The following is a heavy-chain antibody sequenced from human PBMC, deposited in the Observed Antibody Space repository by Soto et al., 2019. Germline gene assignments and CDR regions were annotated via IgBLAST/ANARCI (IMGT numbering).Heavy chain of an antibody. J-gene: IGHJ4*02. Sequence: QVQLVQSGAEVKKPGSSVKVSCKASGGTFSSYAIRWVRQAPGQGLEWMGGIIPIFGTANYAQKFQGRVTITADESTSTAYMELSSLRSEDTAVYYCARGEEFRIAALPSIFDYWGQGTLVTVSS. CDR2: IIPIFGTA. CDR3: ARGEEFRIAALPSIFDY. CDR1: GGTFSSYA. D-gene: IGHD6-6*01. V-gene: IGHV1-69*19.